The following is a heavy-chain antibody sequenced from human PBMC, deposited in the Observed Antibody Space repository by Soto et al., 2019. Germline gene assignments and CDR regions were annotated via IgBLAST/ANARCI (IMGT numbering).Heavy chain of an antibody. V-gene: IGHV3-64*01. CDR3: ARRARPDFYYMDV. CDR2: ISSYGVGT. CDR1: GFTLSGYA. D-gene: IGHD6-6*01. J-gene: IGHJ6*03. Sequence: EVQLAESGGGLAQPGGSLRLSCAASGFTLSGYAMDWVRQAPGKGLEYVSGISSYGVGTYYANSVQGRFTISRDNSKNTVYLQMGSLRPEDMAVYYCARRARPDFYYMDVWGKGTTVTVSS.